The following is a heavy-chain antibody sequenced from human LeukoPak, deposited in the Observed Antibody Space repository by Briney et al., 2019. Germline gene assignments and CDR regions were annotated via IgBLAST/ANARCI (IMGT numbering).Heavy chain of an antibody. Sequence: PGGSLRLSYAASGFSFTDAWMAWVRQAPGKGPEWVGRIKSISAGGTTDYAAPVKGRFTISRDDSKNTLYLQMNSLKTEDTATYYCVTPPDWGPGTLVTVSS. J-gene: IGHJ4*02. CDR2: IKSISAGGTT. V-gene: IGHV3-15*01. CDR3: VTPPD. CDR1: GFSFTDAW.